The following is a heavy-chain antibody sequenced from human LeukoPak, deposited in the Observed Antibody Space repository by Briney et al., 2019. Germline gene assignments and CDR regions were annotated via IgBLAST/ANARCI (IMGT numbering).Heavy chain of an antibody. CDR2: ISSSGSTI. CDR1: GFMFSSYE. J-gene: IGHJ4*02. V-gene: IGHV3-48*03. D-gene: IGHD6-19*01. Sequence: PGGSLRLSCAASGFMFSSYEMNWVRQAPGKGLEWVSYISSSGSTIYYADSVKGRFTISRDNAKNSLYLQMNSLRAEDTAVYYCAKEGYSSGRPFDYWGQGALVTVSS. CDR3: AKEGYSSGRPFDY.